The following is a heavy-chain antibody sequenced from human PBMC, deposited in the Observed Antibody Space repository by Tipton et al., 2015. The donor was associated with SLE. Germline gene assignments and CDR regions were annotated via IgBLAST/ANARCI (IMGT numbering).Heavy chain of an antibody. CDR3: ARGRGSSSSGHY. CDR1: GGSFSGYY. CDR2: INHSGST. V-gene: IGHV4-34*01. Sequence: TLSLTCAVYGGSFSGYYWSWIRQPPGRGLEWIGEINHSGSTHYNPSLKSRVTISVDTSKNQFSLKLSSVTAADTAVYYCARGRGSSSSGHYWGQGTLVTVSS. J-gene: IGHJ4*02. D-gene: IGHD6-6*01.